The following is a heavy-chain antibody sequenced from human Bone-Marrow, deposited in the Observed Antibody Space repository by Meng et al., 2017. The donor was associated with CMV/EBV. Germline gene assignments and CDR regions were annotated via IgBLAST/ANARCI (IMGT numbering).Heavy chain of an antibody. J-gene: IGHJ4*02. CDR2: IKQDGSEK. V-gene: IGHV3-7*01. Sequence: GESLKISCAASGFTFSSYWMSWVRQAPGKGLEWVANIKQDGSEKYYVDSVKGRFTISRDNSKNTLYLQMNSLRAEDTAVYYCSKDVDPMILVAMVYFDCWGQGTLVTVSS. CDR1: GFTFSSYW. D-gene: IGHD3-22*01. CDR3: SKDVDPMILVAMVYFDC.